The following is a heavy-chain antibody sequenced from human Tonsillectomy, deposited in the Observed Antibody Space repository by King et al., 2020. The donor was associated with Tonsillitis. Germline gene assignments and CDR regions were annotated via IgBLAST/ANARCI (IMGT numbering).Heavy chain of an antibody. V-gene: IGHV3-33*05. D-gene: IGHD3-9*01. Sequence: VQLVESGGGVVQPGRSLRLSCVASGFTFSSHGMHWVRQAPSKGLEWVALIPYDGSNEYYADSVKGRFTISRDNSKNTVYLQMNSLGAEDTAVYYCARDHEYYDILTGYYKGVPDYWGQGTLVTVSS. CDR3: ARDHEYYDILTGYYKGVPDY. J-gene: IGHJ4*02. CDR1: GFTFSSHG. CDR2: IPYDGSNE.